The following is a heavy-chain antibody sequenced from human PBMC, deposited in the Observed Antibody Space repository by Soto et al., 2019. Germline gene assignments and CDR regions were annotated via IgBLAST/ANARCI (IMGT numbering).Heavy chain of an antibody. CDR3: ARDQRVRFHYYGMDV. J-gene: IGHJ6*02. CDR1: GYTFTSYG. CDR2: ISAYNGNT. Sequence: ASVKVSCKASGYTFTSYGISWVRQAPGQGLEWMGWISAYNGNTNYAQKLQGRVTMTTDTSTSTAYMELRGLRSDDTAVYYCARDQRVRFHYYGMDVWGQGTTVTVSS. D-gene: IGHD3-3*01. V-gene: IGHV1-18*01.